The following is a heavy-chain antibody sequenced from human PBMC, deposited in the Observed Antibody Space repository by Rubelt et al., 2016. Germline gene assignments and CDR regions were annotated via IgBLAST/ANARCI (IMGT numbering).Heavy chain of an antibody. CDR2: IYHSGTT. CDR3: XXGCLAXXFQ. V-gene: IGHV4-39*01. J-gene: IGHJ1*01. Sequence: LQLQESGPGVVKPSETLSLTCPVSGDSISSDDNYWGWIRQPPGKGLEWLGVIYHSGTTTYNPPLESRVTVSSGSASAPTLFPLVSCEXXXSXXSXXXXGCLAXXFQ. D-gene: IGHD3-10*01. CDR1: GDSISSDDNY.